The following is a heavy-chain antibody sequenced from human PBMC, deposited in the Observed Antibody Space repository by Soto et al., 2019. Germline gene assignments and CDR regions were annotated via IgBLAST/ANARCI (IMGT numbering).Heavy chain of an antibody. CDR2: IYHIGST. CDR1: NGSISSAIYY. D-gene: IGHD3-10*01. V-gene: IGHV4-39*01. J-gene: IGHJ5*02. CDR3: AGRSSLASVQVYFGEISNYNWFDP. Sequence: QLQLQESGPGLVKPSETLSLTCTVSNGSISSAIYYWGWIRHPPGKGLEWIGSIYHIGSTYYNPSLQGRVTISVDTSKNQFSLKLSSVTAADTAVYFCAGRSSLASVQVYFGEISNYNWFDPWGQGTLVTVSS.